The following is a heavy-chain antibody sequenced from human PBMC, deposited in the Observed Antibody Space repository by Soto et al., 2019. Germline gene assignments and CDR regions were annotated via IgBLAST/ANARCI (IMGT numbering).Heavy chain of an antibody. D-gene: IGHD6-19*01. CDR3: ARWLASAGSAMSYYFDY. Sequence: QVQLVQSGAEVKKPGASVKVSCKASGYTFTSYYMHWVRQAPGQGLEWMGIINPSGGSTSYAQKFHGRVTMTRDTSTSTVYMELSSLRSEDTAVYYCARWLASAGSAMSYYFDYWGQGTLVTVSS. J-gene: IGHJ4*02. CDR1: GYTFTSYY. CDR2: INPSGGST. V-gene: IGHV1-46*03.